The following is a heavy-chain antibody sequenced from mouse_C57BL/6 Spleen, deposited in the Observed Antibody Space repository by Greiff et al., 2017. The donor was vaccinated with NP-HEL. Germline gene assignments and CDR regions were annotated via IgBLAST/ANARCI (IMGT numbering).Heavy chain of an antibody. D-gene: IGHD1-1*01. CDR2: ISDGGSYT. V-gene: IGHV5-4*01. CDR3: ARDTGGSSYCFDV. Sequence: EVKLMESGGGLVKPGGSLKLSCAASGFTFSSYAMSWVRQTPEKRLEWVATISDGGSYTYYPDNVKGRFTISRDNAKNNLYLQMSHLKSEDTAMYYCARDTGGSSYCFDVWGTGTTVTVSS. CDR1: GFTFSSYA. J-gene: IGHJ1*03.